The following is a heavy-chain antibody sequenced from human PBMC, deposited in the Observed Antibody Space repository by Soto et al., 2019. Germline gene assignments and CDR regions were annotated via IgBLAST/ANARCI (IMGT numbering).Heavy chain of an antibody. Sequence: GSLRLSCETSGFTFSSYWMSWVRQAPGKGLEWVANIKQDGSEKYYVDSVKGRFTISRDNAKNSLYLQMNSLRAEDTAVYYCARRTATYGGDWFDPWGQGTLVTVSS. CDR1: GFTFSSYW. D-gene: IGHD5-18*01. J-gene: IGHJ5*02. CDR3: ARRTATYGGDWFDP. CDR2: IKQDGSEK. V-gene: IGHV3-7*03.